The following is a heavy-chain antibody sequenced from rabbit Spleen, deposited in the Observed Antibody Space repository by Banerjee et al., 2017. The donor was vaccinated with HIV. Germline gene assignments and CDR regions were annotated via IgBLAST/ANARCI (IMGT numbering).Heavy chain of an antibody. CDR3: ARDLDGVIGWNFGW. D-gene: IGHD1-1*01. CDR2: IAGSSSGFT. CDR1: GIDFSSSDY. J-gene: IGHJ4*01. Sequence: QSLEESGGDLVKPGASLTLTCTASGIDFSSSDYMCWVRQAPGKGLEWILCIAGSSSGFTYSATWAKGRFTCSKTSSTTVTLQMTSLTAADTATYFCARDLDGVIGWNFGWWGQGTLVTVS. V-gene: IGHV1S40*01.